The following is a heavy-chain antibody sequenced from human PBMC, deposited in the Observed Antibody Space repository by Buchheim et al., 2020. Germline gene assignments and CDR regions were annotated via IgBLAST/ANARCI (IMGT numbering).Heavy chain of an antibody. V-gene: IGHV4-34*01. D-gene: IGHD4-23*01. Sequence: QVQLQQWGAGLLKPSETLSLTCAVYGGSFSGYYWTWIRQPPGEGLQWIGEINHSGTTNYNPSLKSRVTISVDTSKSPFFLKLNSVTVADTAVYYCARGPPRWYGINYYYYMDVWGKGTT. CDR1: GGSFSGYY. J-gene: IGHJ6*03. CDR3: ARGPPRWYGINYYYYMDV. CDR2: INHSGTT.